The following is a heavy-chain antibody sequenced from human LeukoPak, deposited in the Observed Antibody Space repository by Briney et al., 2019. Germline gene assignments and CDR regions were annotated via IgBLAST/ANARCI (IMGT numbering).Heavy chain of an antibody. V-gene: IGHV3-21*01. CDR3: ARASHLGTSCYSY. Sequence: GGSLRLSCAASGFTFSSYSMNWVRQAPGKGLELVSSISSSSSYIYYADSVKGRFTISIDNAKNSLYLQMNSLRAEDTAVYYCARASHLGTSCYSYWGQGTLVTVSS. CDR1: GFTFSSYS. J-gene: IGHJ4*02. D-gene: IGHD2-2*01. CDR2: ISSSSSYI.